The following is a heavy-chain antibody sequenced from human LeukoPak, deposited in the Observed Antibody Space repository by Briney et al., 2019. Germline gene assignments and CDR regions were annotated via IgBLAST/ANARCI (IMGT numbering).Heavy chain of an antibody. Sequence: SETLSLTCAVYGGSFCGYYWSWLRQPPGKGLEWIGEINHSGSTNYNPSLKSRVTISVDTSKNQFSLKLSSVTAADTAVYYCARTGGVTVLDYWGQGTLVTVSS. CDR1: GGSFCGYY. J-gene: IGHJ4*02. CDR3: ARTGGVTVLDY. CDR2: INHSGST. D-gene: IGHD2-21*02. V-gene: IGHV4-34*01.